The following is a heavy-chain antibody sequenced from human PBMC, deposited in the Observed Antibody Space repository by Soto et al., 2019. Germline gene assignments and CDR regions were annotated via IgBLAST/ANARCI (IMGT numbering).Heavy chain of an antibody. CDR2: TRNKANSYTT. Sequence: GGSLRLSCAASGFTFSDHYMDWVRQAPGKGLEWVGRTRNKANSYTTEYAASVKGRFTISRDDSKNALYLQMNSLKTEDTAVYYCARTAPSAIGDGYYYGMDVWGQGTTVTVS. CDR1: GFTFSDHY. V-gene: IGHV3-72*01. CDR3: ARTAPSAIGDGYYYGMDV. J-gene: IGHJ6*01. D-gene: IGHD2-21*01.